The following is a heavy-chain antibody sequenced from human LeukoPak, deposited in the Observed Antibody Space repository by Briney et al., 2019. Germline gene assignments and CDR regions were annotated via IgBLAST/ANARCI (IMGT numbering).Heavy chain of an antibody. J-gene: IGHJ4*02. CDR3: ASTHTYTWWNFDY. D-gene: IGHD3-16*01. Sequence: SETLSLTCTVSGGSISSNYWSWIRQPPGKGLEWIGYIYYSGSTKYNPSHKSRATISVDASKNQFSQKLSSVTAADTAVYYCASTHTYTWWNFDYWGQGTQVTVSS. V-gene: IGHV4-59*08. CDR1: GGSISSNY. CDR2: IYYSGST.